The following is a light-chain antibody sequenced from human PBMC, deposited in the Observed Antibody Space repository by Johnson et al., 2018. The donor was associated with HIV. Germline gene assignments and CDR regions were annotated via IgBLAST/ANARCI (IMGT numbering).Light chain of an antibody. CDR1: SSDMGNYT. CDR2: RNN. V-gene: IGLV1-44*01. Sequence: HSVLTQPPSVSAAPGQKVTISCSGSSSDMGNYTVNWYQQLPGTAPKLLIYRNNQRPSGVPDRFSGSKSGTSASLAISGLQVDDEADYYCAAWDYRLNGPVFGTGTEVAVI. J-gene: IGLJ1*01. CDR3: AAWDYRLNGPV.